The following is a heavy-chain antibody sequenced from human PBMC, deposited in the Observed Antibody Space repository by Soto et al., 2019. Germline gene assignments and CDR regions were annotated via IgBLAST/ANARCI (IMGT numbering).Heavy chain of an antibody. CDR3: ARQDYGDYGKLDF. CDR1: GGSISSSFYY. V-gene: IGHV4-39*01. Sequence: SETLSLTCTVSGGSISSSFYYWGWIRQPPGKGLEWIGSIYYSGSTYYNPSLKSRVTISVDTSKNQFSLKVSSVTAADMAVYYCARQDYGDYGKLDFWGQGTLVTVSS. CDR2: IYYSGST. J-gene: IGHJ4*02. D-gene: IGHD4-17*01.